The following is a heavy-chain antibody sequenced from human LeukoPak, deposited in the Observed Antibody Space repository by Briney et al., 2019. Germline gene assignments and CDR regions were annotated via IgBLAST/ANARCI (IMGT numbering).Heavy chain of an antibody. Sequence: EASVKVSCKASGYSFNAYYLHWERQAPGQGLEWMGRINPTSGDTSLAQKFQDRVTMTRDTSISTAYIELTNLRSGDTAVYYCARAYYYDSIAYYFDYWGQGTLVTVSS. D-gene: IGHD3-22*01. V-gene: IGHV1-2*06. CDR2: INPTSGDT. J-gene: IGHJ4*02. CDR1: GYSFNAYY. CDR3: ARAYYYDSIAYYFDY.